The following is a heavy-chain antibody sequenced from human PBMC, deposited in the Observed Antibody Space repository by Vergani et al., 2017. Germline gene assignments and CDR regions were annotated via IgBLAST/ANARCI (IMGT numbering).Heavy chain of an antibody. V-gene: IGHV3-11*01. D-gene: IGHD3-9*01. CDR1: GFPFSDYY. CDR2: ISSSGSTI. Sequence: VQLLESGGGLVKPGGSLRLSCAASGFPFSDYYMSWIRQAPGKGLEWVSYISSSGSTIYYADSVKGRFTISRDNAKNSLYLQMNSLRAEDTAVYYCARDRNYDILTGYYKSGGYYFDYWGQGTLVTVSS. J-gene: IGHJ4*02. CDR3: ARDRNYDILTGYYKSGGYYFDY.